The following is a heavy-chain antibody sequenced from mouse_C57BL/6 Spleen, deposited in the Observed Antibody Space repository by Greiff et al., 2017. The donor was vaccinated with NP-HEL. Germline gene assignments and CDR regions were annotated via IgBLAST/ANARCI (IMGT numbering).Heavy chain of an antibody. Sequence: VQLQQSGAELVRPGASVTLSCKASGYTFTDYEMHWVKQTPVHGLEWIGAIDPETGGTAYNQKFKGKAILTADTSSSTAYMELRSLTSEDSAVYYCTRWGDGNPYYYAMDYWGQGTSVTVSS. V-gene: IGHV1-15*01. D-gene: IGHD2-1*01. CDR1: GYTFTDYE. J-gene: IGHJ4*01. CDR3: TRWGDGNPYYYAMDY. CDR2: IDPETGGT.